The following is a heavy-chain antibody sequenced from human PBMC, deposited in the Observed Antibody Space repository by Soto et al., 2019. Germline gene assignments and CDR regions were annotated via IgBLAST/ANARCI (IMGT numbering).Heavy chain of an antibody. CDR2: IWYDGSNK. J-gene: IGHJ4*02. CDR1: GFTFSSYG. Sequence: QVQLVESGGGVVQPGRSLRLSCAASGFTFSSYGMHWVRQAPGKGLEWLAVIWYDGSNKYYADSVKGRFTISRDNSKNRLYLLMNSLRAADTAVYYCARDQVTGNRGVFDYWGQGTLVTVSS. D-gene: IGHD7-27*01. V-gene: IGHV3-33*01. CDR3: ARDQVTGNRGVFDY.